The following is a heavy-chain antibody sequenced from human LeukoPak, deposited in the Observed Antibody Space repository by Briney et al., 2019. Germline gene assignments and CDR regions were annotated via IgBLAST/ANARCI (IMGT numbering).Heavy chain of an antibody. V-gene: IGHV3-7*01. J-gene: IGHJ4*02. Sequence: GGSLRLSCAVTGFTFDTCWMSWVRQVPGKGLEWVANINQDGSAKYYVDSVKDRFTISRDNAKNSLYPQMNSLRAEDTGVYYCAREGVPGATAHHYDYWGQGSLVTVSS. CDR3: AREGVPGATAHHYDY. CDR2: INQDGSAK. CDR1: GFTFDTCW. D-gene: IGHD1-26*01.